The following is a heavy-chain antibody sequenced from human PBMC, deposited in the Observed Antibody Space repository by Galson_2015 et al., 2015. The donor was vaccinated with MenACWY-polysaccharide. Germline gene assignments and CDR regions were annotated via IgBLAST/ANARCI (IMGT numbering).Heavy chain of an antibody. J-gene: IGHJ4*02. Sequence: SLRLSCAGSGLTFSSYGMRWVRQAPGKGLEWGSGLSPTTGNTYYSDSGRGRVTISRDNSKNTLYLQMDSLRAEDTGLYYCANGAAHYGSGNYYDCCGQGTQVTVSS. CDR3: ANGAAHYGSGNYYDC. D-gene: IGHD3-10*01. CDR2: LSPTTGNT. V-gene: IGHV3-23*01. CDR1: GLTFSSYG.